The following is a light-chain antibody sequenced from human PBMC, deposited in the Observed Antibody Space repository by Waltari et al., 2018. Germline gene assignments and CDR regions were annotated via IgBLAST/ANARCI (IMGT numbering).Light chain of an antibody. Sequence: QSVLTQPPSASGTPGQRVIIPCSGSDSNIGSESVSWYQQFPGTAPKLLIYSNTHRPSGVPDRFFGSKSGTSASLAISGLQSEDEANYHCAAWDDTLYGWVFGGGTKLTVL. CDR3: AAWDDTLYGWV. V-gene: IGLV1-44*01. CDR2: SNT. CDR1: DSNIGSES. J-gene: IGLJ3*02.